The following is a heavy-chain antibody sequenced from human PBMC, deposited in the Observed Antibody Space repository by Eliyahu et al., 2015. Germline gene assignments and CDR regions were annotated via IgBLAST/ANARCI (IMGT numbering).Heavy chain of an antibody. CDR3: AKDQDYYDSSGYFDY. J-gene: IGHJ4*02. CDR1: GFXFSSYG. CDR2: ISYDGSNK. V-gene: IGHV3-30*18. D-gene: IGHD3-22*01. Sequence: QVQLVESGGGVVQPGRSLRLSCXASGFXFSSYGMHWVRQAPGKGLEWVAVISYDGSNKYYADSVKGRFTISRDNSKNTLYLQMNSLRAEDTAVYYCAKDQDYYDSSGYFDYWGQGTLVTVSS.